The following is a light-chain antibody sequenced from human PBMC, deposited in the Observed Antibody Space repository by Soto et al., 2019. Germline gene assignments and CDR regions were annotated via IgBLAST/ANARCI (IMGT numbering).Light chain of an antibody. CDR2: RNN. V-gene: IGLV1-47*01. Sequence: QSVLTQPPSASGTRGQRVTISCSGSSSNIGSNYVYWYQQLPGTAPKLLIYRNNQRPSGVPDRFSGSKSGTSASLAISGLRSEDEADYYCAAWDDSLSGPVFGGGTKRTVL. CDR3: AAWDDSLSGPV. J-gene: IGLJ2*01. CDR1: SSNIGSNY.